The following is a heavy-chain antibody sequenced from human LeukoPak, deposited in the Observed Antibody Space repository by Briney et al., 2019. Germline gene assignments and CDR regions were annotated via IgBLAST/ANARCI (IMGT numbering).Heavy chain of an antibody. CDR3: AKREAVAGMSDFDS. J-gene: IGHJ4*02. V-gene: IGHV3-30*02. CDR2: IQNDGDNT. D-gene: IGHD6-19*01. CDR1: GFPFNDNG. Sequence: GGSLTLSCAASGFPFNDNGMHWVRQAPGKGLEWVAFIQNDGDNTQYIESVKGRFTISRDNAKNTLYLQMDSLRTEDTAVYYCAKREAVAGMSDFDSWGQGTLVTVSS.